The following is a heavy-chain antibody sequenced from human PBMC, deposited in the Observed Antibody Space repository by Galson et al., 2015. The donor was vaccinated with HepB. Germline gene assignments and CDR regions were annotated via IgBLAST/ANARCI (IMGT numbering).Heavy chain of an antibody. CDR3: APRGIPVE. D-gene: IGHD6-19*01. V-gene: IGHV3-23*01. CDR2: IGGSGV. CDR1: GFSFSSYA. J-gene: IGHJ6*04. Sequence: SLRLSCAASGFSFSSYAMPWVRQAPGKGLEWVSVIGGSGVHYTDPVKGRFTISRDDSKNTLYLQMDSLRADDTAVYHGAPRGIPVEWGKGTTVTVSS.